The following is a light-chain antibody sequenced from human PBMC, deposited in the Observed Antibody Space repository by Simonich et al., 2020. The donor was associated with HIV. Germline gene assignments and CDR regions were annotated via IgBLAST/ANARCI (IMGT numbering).Light chain of an antibody. CDR3: QHYNNWLFT. Sequence: EIVMTQSPATLSVSPGERATHSCRASQMVRSNLAWYQQKPGQAPRLLIYGSSTRATGIPARFSGSGSGTEFTLTISSMQSEDVAVYYCQHYNNWLFTFGPGTKVDVK. CDR2: GSS. V-gene: IGKV3-15*01. CDR1: QMVRSN. J-gene: IGKJ3*01.